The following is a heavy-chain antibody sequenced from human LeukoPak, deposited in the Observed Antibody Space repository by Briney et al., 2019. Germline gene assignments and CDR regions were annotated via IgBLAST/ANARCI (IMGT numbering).Heavy chain of an antibody. CDR3: ASGVRGYSGYDLLDYFDY. J-gene: IGHJ4*02. Sequence: SETLSLTCTVSGGSISSTSYYWGWIRQPPGKGPEWIGRIYYSGSTYCNPSLKSRVTISVDTSKNHSSLKLSSVTAAETAVYYCASGVRGYSGYDLLDYFDYWGQGTLVTVSS. D-gene: IGHD5-12*01. V-gene: IGHV4-39*02. CDR2: IYYSGST. CDR1: GGSISSTSYY.